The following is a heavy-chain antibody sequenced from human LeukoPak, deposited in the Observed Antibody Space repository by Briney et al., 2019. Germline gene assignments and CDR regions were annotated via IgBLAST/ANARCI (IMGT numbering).Heavy chain of an antibody. CDR3: ARDLGGYYQNFDY. CDR2: INHSGST. D-gene: IGHD3-22*01. J-gene: IGHJ4*02. V-gene: IGHV4-38-2*02. CDR1: GYSISSGYY. Sequence: PSETLSLTCPVSGYSISSGYYWSWIRQPPGKGLEWIGEINHSGSTNYNPSLKSRVTISVDTSKNQFSLKLSSVTAADTAVYYCARDLGGYYQNFDYWGQGTLVTVSS.